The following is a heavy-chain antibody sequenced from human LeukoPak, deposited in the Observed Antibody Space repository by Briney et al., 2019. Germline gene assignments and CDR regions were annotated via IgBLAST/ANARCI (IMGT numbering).Heavy chain of an antibody. V-gene: IGHV1-24*01. CDR2: FDPEDGET. CDR3: ATAFNYDSSGYYYDY. Sequence: ASVKVSSKVSGYTLTELSMQWERQAPGRWREWMGGFDPEDGETIYAQKFQGRVTMTKDTSTDTAYMELSSLRSEDTAVYYCATAFNYDSSGYYYDYWGQGTLVTVSS. CDR1: GYTLTELS. J-gene: IGHJ4*02. D-gene: IGHD3-22*01.